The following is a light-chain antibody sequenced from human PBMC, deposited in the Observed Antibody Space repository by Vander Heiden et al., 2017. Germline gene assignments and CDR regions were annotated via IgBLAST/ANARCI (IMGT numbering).Light chain of an antibody. V-gene: IGKV1-9*01. CDR2: ATS. Sequence: DIRLTQSPSFLSASVGDRVTITCRARQAISIYLAWYQQKPGKAPNLLIYATSTLQTGVPSRFSGSGSGTTFTLTISSLQPEDFATYYCQQLNIYPHTFGQGTKLEL. J-gene: IGKJ2*01. CDR1: QAISIY. CDR3: QQLNIYPHT.